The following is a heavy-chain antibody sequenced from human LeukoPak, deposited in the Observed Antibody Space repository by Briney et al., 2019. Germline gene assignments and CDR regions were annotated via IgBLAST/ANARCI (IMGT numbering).Heavy chain of an antibody. V-gene: IGHV4-39*01. CDR1: GGSISISSYY. J-gene: IGHJ4*02. D-gene: IGHD6-19*01. CDR2: IYYSGST. Sequence: SDTLSLTCTLSGGSISISSYYWGWIRQPPRKGLEWIGSIYYSGSTYYNPSLKSRVTISVDTSKNQFSLKLSSVTAADTAVYYCARHVAVAVSDYWGQGTLVTVSS. CDR3: ARHVAVAVSDY.